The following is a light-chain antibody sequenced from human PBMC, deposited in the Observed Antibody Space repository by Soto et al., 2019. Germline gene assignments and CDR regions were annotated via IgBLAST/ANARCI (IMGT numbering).Light chain of an antibody. CDR3: CSYVGSYTYV. J-gene: IGLJ1*01. Sequence: QSALPQPRSVSGSPGQSVTISCTGTSSDVGGYNYVSWHQQHPGKAPKLMIYDVSKRPSGVPDRFSGSKSGNTASLTVSGFQAEDEADYYCCSYVGSYTYVFGTGTKVTVL. CDR2: DVS. CDR1: SSDVGGYNY. V-gene: IGLV2-11*01.